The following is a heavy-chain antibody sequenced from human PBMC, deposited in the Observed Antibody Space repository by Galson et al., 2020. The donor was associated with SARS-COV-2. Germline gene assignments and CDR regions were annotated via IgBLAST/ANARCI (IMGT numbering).Heavy chain of an antibody. CDR3: ARDGPENHDAFDI. Sequence: ASVKVSCKASGYTFTSYGISWVRQAPAQGPESMGWNSAYNGNTNYAQKLQGRVTMTTDTSTSTAYMELRSLRSDDTAVYYCARDGPENHDAFDIWGQGTMVTVSS. J-gene: IGHJ3*02. CDR1: GYTFTSYG. CDR2: NSAYNGNT. V-gene: IGHV1-18*04.